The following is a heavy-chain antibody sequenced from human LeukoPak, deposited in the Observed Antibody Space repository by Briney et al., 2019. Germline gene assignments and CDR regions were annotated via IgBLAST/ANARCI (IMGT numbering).Heavy chain of an antibody. D-gene: IGHD2-21*01. CDR2: IKPGDGST. J-gene: IGHJ4*02. V-gene: IGHV1-46*01. Sequence: ASVKVSCKASGYTFTTYFLHWVRQAPGQGLEWMAFIKPGDGSTTYAQKCQGRVTVTRDTSTGTLYMELSSLRSDDTAVYYCARGDSGQFVYWGQGTLVTVSS. CDR1: GYTFTTYF. CDR3: ARGDSGQFVY.